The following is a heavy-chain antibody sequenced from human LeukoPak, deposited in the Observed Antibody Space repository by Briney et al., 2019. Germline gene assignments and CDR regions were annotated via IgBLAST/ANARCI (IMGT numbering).Heavy chain of an antibody. Sequence: ASVKVSCKASGYTFTSYYMHWVRQAPGQGLEWMGIINPSGGSTSYAQKFQGRVTMTRDTSTSTVYMELSSLRSEDTAVYYCARARHIVAVTVINEPFDYWGQGTLVTVSS. V-gene: IGHV1-46*01. J-gene: IGHJ4*02. CDR3: ARARHIVAVTVINEPFDY. CDR2: INPSGGST. D-gene: IGHD2-21*02. CDR1: GYTFTSYY.